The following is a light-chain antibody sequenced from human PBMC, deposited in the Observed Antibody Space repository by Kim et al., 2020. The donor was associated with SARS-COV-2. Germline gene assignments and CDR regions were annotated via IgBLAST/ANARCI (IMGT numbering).Light chain of an antibody. Sequence: RQTPTLPCTGNNNNVGNQGAAWLQQHQGHPPKLLSYRNNNRPSGISERFSASRSGDTASLTITGLQPEDETDYYCSAWDSSLSAWVFGGGTQLTVL. J-gene: IGLJ3*02. CDR2: RNN. CDR3: SAWDSSLSAWV. V-gene: IGLV10-54*04. CDR1: NNNVGNQG.